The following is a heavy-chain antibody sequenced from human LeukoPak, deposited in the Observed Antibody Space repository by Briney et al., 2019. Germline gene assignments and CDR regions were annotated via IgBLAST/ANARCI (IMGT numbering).Heavy chain of an antibody. CDR3: ARGVYYDSSGLGY. CDR2: INSGGTVT. CDR1: GFTFSDFW. V-gene: IGHV3-74*01. Sequence: GGSLRLSCAASGFTFSDFWMHWVRQAPGKGLVWVSRINSGGTVTNYADSVKGRLTISRDNAKNSLYLQMNSLRAEDTAVYYCARGVYYDSSGLGYWGQGTLVTVSS. J-gene: IGHJ4*02. D-gene: IGHD3-22*01.